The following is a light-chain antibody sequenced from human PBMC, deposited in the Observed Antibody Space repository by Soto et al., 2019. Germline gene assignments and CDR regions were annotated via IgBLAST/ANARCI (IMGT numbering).Light chain of an antibody. CDR1: HSISNW. J-gene: IGKJ1*01. CDR2: RAS. Sequence: DIQMTQSPSTLSASVGDRVTITCRASHSISNWLAWYQQKPGKAPKLLIYRASNLEGGGPSRFSGSGTGTEFTLPIRSLQPDDFATYYCQQYDNYSRPFGQGTKV. CDR3: QQYDNYSRP. V-gene: IGKV1-5*03.